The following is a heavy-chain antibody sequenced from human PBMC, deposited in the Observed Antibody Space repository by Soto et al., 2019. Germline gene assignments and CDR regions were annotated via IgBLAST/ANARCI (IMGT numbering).Heavy chain of an antibody. CDR3: ATEMELRKYFDY. J-gene: IGHJ4*02. CDR1: GFTFSRYS. V-gene: IGHV3-30*03. D-gene: IGHD3-3*01. Sequence: QVQLVESGGDVVQPGKSLRFSCAASGFTFSRYSMHWVRQAPGKGLEWVAVISNDGRITYYADSVRGRFTISRDNSENTLFLQMSGLRADDTAVYYCATEMELRKYFDYWGQGTLVTVSS. CDR2: ISNDGRIT.